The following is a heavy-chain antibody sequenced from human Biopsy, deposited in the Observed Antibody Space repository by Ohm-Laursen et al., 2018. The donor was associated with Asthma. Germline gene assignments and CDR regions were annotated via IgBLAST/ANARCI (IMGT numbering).Heavy chain of an antibody. V-gene: IGHV3-30*18. D-gene: IGHD6-13*01. CDR2: ISKDASTQ. CDR1: GFSFSNFA. Sequence: SLRLSCTASGFSFSNFALHWVRPAPGKGLEWVGVISKDASTQDYADSVKGRFTMARDNSKNTLDLQMNSLRGADTALYYCVKDIRLQLWGFDSWGQGTLVTVSS. J-gene: IGHJ4*02. CDR3: VKDIRLQLWGFDS.